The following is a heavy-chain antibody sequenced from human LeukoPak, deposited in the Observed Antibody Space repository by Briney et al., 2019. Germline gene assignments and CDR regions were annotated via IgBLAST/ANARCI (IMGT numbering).Heavy chain of an antibody. D-gene: IGHD3-9*01. CDR3: ATWGYDILTGYPFDI. CDR2: MNPNSGNT. J-gene: IGHJ3*02. V-gene: IGHV1-8*01. Sequence: ASVKVSCKASGYTFTSYDINWVRQATGQGLEWMGWMNPNSGNTGYAQKFQGRVTMTRNTSISTAYMELSSLRSEDTAVYDCATWGYDILTGYPFDIWGQGTMVTVSS. CDR1: GYTFTSYD.